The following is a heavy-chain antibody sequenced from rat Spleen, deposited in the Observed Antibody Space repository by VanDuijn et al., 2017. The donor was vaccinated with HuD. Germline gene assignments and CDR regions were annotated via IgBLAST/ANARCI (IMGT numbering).Heavy chain of an antibody. CDR3: ARLYYGFWYFDF. J-gene: IGHJ1*01. CDR1: GFTFSDYY. D-gene: IGHD1-7*01. V-gene: IGHV5-25*01. CDR2: ISTGGGNT. Sequence: EVQLVESGGGLVQPGRSLKLSCAASGFTFSDYYMAWVRQAPTKGLEWVASISTGGGNTYYRDSVKGRFTISRDNAKSTLYLQMNSLRSEDTATYYCARLYYGFWYFDFWGPGTMVTVSS.